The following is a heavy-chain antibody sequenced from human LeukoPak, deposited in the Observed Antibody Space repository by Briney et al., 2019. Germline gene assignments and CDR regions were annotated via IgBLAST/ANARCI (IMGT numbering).Heavy chain of an antibody. Sequence: PGRSLRLSCAASGFIFNKFPMHWVRQAPGKGLEWMAAVSSDGNIKNYADSVKGRFTISRGNSKNTLYLQMNSLGPEDAAVYYCARGDGGEVDHWGQGTLVTVSS. V-gene: IGHV3-30-3*01. CDR3: ARGDGGEVDH. CDR1: GFIFNKFP. D-gene: IGHD3-16*01. CDR2: VSSDGNIK. J-gene: IGHJ4*02.